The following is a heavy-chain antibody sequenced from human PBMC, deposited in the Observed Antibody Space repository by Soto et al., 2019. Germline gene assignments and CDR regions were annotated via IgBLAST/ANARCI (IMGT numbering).Heavy chain of an antibody. J-gene: IGHJ4*02. V-gene: IGHV4-34*01. CDR2: INHSGST. CDR1: GGSFSGYY. D-gene: IGHD3-3*01. Sequence: SETLSLTCAVYGGSFSGYYWSWIRQPPGKGLEWIGEINHSGSTNYNPSLKSRVTISVDTSKNQFSLKLSSVTAADTAVYYCARGHSIFGVVIHPFFDYWGQGTLVTV. CDR3: ARGHSIFGVVIHPFFDY.